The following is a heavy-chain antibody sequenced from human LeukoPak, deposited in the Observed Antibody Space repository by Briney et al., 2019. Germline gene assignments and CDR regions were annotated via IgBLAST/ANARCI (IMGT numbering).Heavy chain of an antibody. V-gene: IGHV4-30-2*01. D-gene: IGHD6-13*01. CDR2: IYHSGST. CDR3: ARVHSSEGYYFDC. CDR1: GGSISSGGYS. Sequence: PSQTLSLTCAVSGGSISSGGYSWSWIRQPPGKGLEWIGYIYHSGSTYYNPSLKSRVTMSVDTSKNQFSLKLSSVTAADTAVYYCARVHSSEGYYFDCWGQGTLVTVSS. J-gene: IGHJ4*02.